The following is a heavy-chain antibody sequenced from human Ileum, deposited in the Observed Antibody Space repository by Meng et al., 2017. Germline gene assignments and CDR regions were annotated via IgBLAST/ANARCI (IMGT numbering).Heavy chain of an antibody. D-gene: IGHD2-2*01. CDR3: ARGGPTGILRPTVMPLFDY. J-gene: IGHJ4*02. CDR1: GYTFVGYH. Sequence: VHLVRPGAERKNPGASGKVPCKASGYTFVGYHIHWVRQAPGQGLEWMGWINPNSGGTNYAQKFQGRVTVTRDTSISSAYMELSGLRFDDTAVYYCARGGPTGILRPTVMPLFDYWGQGTLVTVSS. CDR2: INPNSGGT. V-gene: IGHV1-2*02.